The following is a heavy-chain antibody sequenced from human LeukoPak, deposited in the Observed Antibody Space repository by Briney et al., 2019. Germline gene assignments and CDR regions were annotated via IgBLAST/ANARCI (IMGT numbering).Heavy chain of an antibody. CDR2: IYYSGST. CDR3: ARDEGKRVAGTRSYYYYGMDV. CDR1: GGSVSSGSYY. J-gene: IGHJ6*04. D-gene: IGHD6-19*01. Sequence: SETLSLTCTVSGGSVSSGSYYWSWIRQPPGKGLEWIGYIYYSGSTNYNPSLKSRVTISVDTSKNQFSLKLSSVTAADTAVYYCARDEGKRVAGTRSYYYYGMDVWGKGTAVTVSS. V-gene: IGHV4-61*01.